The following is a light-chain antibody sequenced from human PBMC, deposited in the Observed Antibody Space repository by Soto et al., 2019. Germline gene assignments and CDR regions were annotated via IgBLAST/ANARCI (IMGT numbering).Light chain of an antibody. V-gene: IGKV3-20*01. Sequence: EIVFTRCPGTLTLSPGERATLSCMASQSVSSNYLAWYQQKPGQAPRLLIYGASNRATGIPDRFSGSGSGTDFTLTISRLEPEDFAVYYCQQYGSSGTFGQGTKVDIK. J-gene: IGKJ1*01. CDR2: GAS. CDR3: QQYGSSGT. CDR1: QSVSSNY.